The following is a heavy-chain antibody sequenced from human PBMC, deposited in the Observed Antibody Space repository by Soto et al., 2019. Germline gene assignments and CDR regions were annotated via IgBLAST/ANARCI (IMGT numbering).Heavy chain of an antibody. V-gene: IGHV3-48*03. CDR1: KFTFSNYE. Sequence: EVQLVESGGGSVQPGGSLRLSCAASKFTFSNYEMKWVRQAPGTGLEWVSHISSGGDIIYYADSVKGRFTISTDNAKNSLSLPMTSPSAEDTGVYYWARAFALQDGMAVCGRLSTVSVAS. CDR2: ISSGGDII. J-gene: IGHJ6*04. CDR3: ARAFALQDGMAV.